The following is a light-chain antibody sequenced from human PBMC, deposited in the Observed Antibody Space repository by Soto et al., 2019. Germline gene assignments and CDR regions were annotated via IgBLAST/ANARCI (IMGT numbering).Light chain of an antibody. CDR3: LLSYGDSWV. Sequence: QAVVTQEPSLTVSPGETVTLTCGSSTGTVTGGHSPYWFQQKPGQAPRTLIYATINKHSWTPARFSGTLLGDKAALILSGAQPEDEADYYCLLSYGDSWVFGGGTKLIVL. CDR2: ATI. V-gene: IGLV7-46*01. CDR1: TGTVTGGHS. J-gene: IGLJ3*02.